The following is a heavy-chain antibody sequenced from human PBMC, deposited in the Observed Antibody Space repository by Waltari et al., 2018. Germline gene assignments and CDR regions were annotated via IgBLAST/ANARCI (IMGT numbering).Heavy chain of an antibody. CDR2: ISGDGTLE. CDR1: GFTFSHYG. J-gene: IGHJ6*02. CDR3: AKGPYFGSAIGMDV. V-gene: IGHV3-30*18. Sequence: QAHLEESGGGVVQPGKSLTLSCAASGFTFSHYGMHWVRQAPGKGLGWVGVISGDGTLEFYADSVKGRFSISRDNSKNTLYLQMNNLRSEDTAVYYCAKGPYFGSAIGMDVWGQGIMVTVSS. D-gene: IGHD3-10*01.